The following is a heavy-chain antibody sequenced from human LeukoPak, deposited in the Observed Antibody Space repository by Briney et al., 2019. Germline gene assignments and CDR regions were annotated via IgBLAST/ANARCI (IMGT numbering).Heavy chain of an antibody. J-gene: IGHJ4*02. D-gene: IGHD3-22*01. Sequence: SETLSLTCTVSGGSISGSGYYWGWIRQPPGEGLEWIGSIYYSGSTYYNPSLKSRVTISVDTSKKQFSLKLSSVSAADTAVYYCARHVIDTSGYYLDYFDNWGQGTLVTVSS. V-gene: IGHV4-39*01. CDR1: GGSISGSGYY. CDR2: IYYSGST. CDR3: ARHVIDTSGYYLDYFDN.